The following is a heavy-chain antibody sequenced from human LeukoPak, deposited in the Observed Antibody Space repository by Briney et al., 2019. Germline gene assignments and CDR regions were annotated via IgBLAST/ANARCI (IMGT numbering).Heavy chain of an antibody. J-gene: IGHJ5*02. D-gene: IGHD5-12*01. Sequence: SETQSLTCTVSGGSISSSSYYWGWIRQPPGKGLEWTGSIYYSGSTYYNPSLKSRVTISVDTSKNQFSLKLSSVTAADTAVYYCARHPGYSGYPRRGYNWFDPWGQGTLVTVSS. V-gene: IGHV4-39*01. CDR3: ARHPGYSGYPRRGYNWFDP. CDR1: GGSISSSSYY. CDR2: IYYSGST.